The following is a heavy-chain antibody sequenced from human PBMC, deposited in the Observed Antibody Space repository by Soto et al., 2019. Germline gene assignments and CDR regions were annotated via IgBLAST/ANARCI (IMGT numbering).Heavy chain of an antibody. J-gene: IGHJ5*02. Sequence: QEQLVQSGAEVKKPGASVKVSCKASGYTFTSYYIHWVRQAPGQGLEWMGVVNPSGGSATYTQKVQARVTMTRDTATRTVYMELSSLSAEDTAVYYSATDRGWFDPWGQGTLVTVSS. CDR2: VNPSGGSA. CDR3: ATDRGWFDP. CDR1: GYTFTSYY. V-gene: IGHV1-46*01.